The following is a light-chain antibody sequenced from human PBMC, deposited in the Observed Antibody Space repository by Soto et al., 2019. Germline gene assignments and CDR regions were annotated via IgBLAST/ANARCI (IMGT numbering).Light chain of an antibody. V-gene: IGLV1-44*01. J-gene: IGLJ3*02. Sequence: QSVLTQPPSASGTPGQRVTISCSGSSSNIGSNIVSWYQQLPGTAPKLPIYSNNQRPSGVPDRFSGSKSGTSASRAISGLQSEDEADYYCAAWDYSLNGPCVFGGGTQLTVL. CDR3: AAWDYSLNGPCV. CDR2: SNN. CDR1: SSNIGSNI.